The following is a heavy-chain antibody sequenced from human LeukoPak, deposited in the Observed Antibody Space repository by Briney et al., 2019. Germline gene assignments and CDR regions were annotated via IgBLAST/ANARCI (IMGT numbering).Heavy chain of an antibody. J-gene: IGHJ6*02. CDR1: GGSFSGYY. Sequence: SETLSLTCAVYGGSFSGYYWSWIRQPPGKGLEWIGEINHSGSTNYNPSLKSRVTIPVDTSKNQFSLKLSSVTAADTAVYYCASLPRRVRYYYYYGMDVWGQGTTVTVSS. V-gene: IGHV4-34*01. CDR2: INHSGST. CDR3: ASLPRRVRYYYYYGMDV.